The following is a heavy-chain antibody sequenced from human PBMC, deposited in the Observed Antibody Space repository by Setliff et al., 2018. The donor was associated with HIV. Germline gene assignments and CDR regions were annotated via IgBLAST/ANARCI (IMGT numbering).Heavy chain of an antibody. D-gene: IGHD3-22*01. V-gene: IGHV3-23*01. CDR3: ARQAHPRGYYGSAGLFDY. Sequence: GGSLRLSCVASGFTFTTYPMSWVRQAPGKGLEWVSVISGDGGDTAYADSLKGRFTISRDTSKNTLHLHMNSLRAEDTAVYYCARQAHPRGYYGSAGLFDYWGQGTPVTVSS. CDR2: ISGDGGDT. CDR1: GFTFTTYP. J-gene: IGHJ4*02.